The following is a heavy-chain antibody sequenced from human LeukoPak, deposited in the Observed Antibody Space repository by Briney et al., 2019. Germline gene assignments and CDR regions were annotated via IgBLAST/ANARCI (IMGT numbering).Heavy chain of an antibody. CDR3: AGTYRLRRFDP. D-gene: IGHD2-2*02. J-gene: IGHJ5*02. CDR1: GGSISSGTYY. Sequence: SETLSLTCTVSGGSISSGTYYWGWIRQPPGKGLECIGTIYYSGSTSYNPSLKSRVTISVDTSKNQFSLKLTSVTAADTAVYYCAGTYRLRRFDPWGQGTLLTVSS. V-gene: IGHV4-39*01. CDR2: IYYSGST.